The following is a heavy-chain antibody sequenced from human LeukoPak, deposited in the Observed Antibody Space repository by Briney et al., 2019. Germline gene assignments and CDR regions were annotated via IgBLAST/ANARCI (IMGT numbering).Heavy chain of an antibody. CDR2: ISGSGGST. CDR1: GFTFSSYA. Sequence: SGGSLRLSCAASGFTFSSYAMSWVRQAPGMGLEWVSAISGSGGSTYYADSVKGRFTISRDNSKNTLYLQMNSLRAEDTAVYYCAKDLVRDYTGGVDYWGQGTLVTVSS. CDR3: AKDLVRDYTGGVDY. J-gene: IGHJ4*02. D-gene: IGHD3-16*01. V-gene: IGHV3-23*01.